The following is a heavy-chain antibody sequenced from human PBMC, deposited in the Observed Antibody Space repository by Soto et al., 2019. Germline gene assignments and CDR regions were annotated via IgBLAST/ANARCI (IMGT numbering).Heavy chain of an antibody. D-gene: IGHD3-10*01. CDR3: ASYYYVSGSYRSFDY. Sequence: SETLSLTYTVSGGSISSYYWRWIRQPAGKGLEWIGRIYTSGSTYYNPSLKSRVTISVDTSKNQFSLKLSSVTAADTAVYYCASYYYVSGSYRSFDYWGQGTLVNVS. J-gene: IGHJ4*02. CDR2: IYTSGST. V-gene: IGHV4-4*07. CDR1: GGSISSYY.